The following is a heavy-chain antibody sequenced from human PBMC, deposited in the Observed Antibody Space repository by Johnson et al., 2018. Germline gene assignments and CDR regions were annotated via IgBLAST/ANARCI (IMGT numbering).Heavy chain of an antibody. D-gene: IGHD3-10*01. CDR1: GGSISSYY. J-gene: IGHJ6*03. CDR3: ARGVWFGENLYYYYYMDV. V-gene: IGHV4-59*01. Sequence: QVQLQESGPGLVKPSETLSLTCTVSGGSISSYYWSWIRQPPGKGLEWIGYIYYSGSTNYNPSLKSRVTISVDTSKNQFSLKLSSVTAADTAVYYCARGVWFGENLYYYYYMDVWGKGTTVTVSS. CDR2: IYYSGST.